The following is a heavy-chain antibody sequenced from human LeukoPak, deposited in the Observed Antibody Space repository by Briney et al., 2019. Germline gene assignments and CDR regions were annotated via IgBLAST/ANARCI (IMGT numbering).Heavy chain of an antibody. J-gene: IGHJ4*02. V-gene: IGHV3-21*01. CDR1: GFTFSSYS. Sequence: PGGSLRLSCAASGFTFSSYSMNWVRQAPGKGLEWVSSISSSSGYIYYADSVKGRFTISRDNAKNSLYLQMNSLRAEDTAVYYCARACCSSTTCHPYYFDYWGQGTLVTVSS. CDR2: ISSSSGYI. CDR3: ARACCSSTTCHPYYFDY. D-gene: IGHD2-2*01.